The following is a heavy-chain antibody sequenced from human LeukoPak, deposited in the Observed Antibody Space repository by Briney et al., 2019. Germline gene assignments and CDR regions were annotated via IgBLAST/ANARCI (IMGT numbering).Heavy chain of an antibody. CDR3: ARQQLKTMASFDY. D-gene: IGHD4/OR15-4a*01. CDR1: GGSISSNS. Sequence: PSETLSLTCTVSGGSISSNSWSWIRLPAGKGLEWIGRINTSGSTDYNPSLKSRITMSLDTSTNQFSLKLNSVTAADTAVYYCARQQLKTMASFDYWGQGTLVTVSS. V-gene: IGHV4-4*07. J-gene: IGHJ4*02. CDR2: INTSGST.